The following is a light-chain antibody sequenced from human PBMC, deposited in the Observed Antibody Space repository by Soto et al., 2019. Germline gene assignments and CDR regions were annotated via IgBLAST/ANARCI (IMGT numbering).Light chain of an antibody. CDR1: QSVSGW. V-gene: IGKV1-5*03. J-gene: IGKJ2*01. Sequence: DIQMTQSPSTLSASVGDRVAISCRASQSVSGWLAWYQQKPGKVPKLLIYQASTLEDGVPSRFSGSGSGTEFTLTISSLQPDDSATYYCQHYHDYSYTFGPGTNLEIK. CDR3: QHYHDYSYT. CDR2: QAS.